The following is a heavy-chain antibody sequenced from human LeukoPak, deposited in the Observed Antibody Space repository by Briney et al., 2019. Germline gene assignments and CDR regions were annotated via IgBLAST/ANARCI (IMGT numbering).Heavy chain of an antibody. Sequence: SETLSLTCTVSGGSISSYYWSWIRQPPGKGLEWLGYIYYSGSTNYNPSLKSRVTISVDTSKNQFSLKLSSVTAADTAVYYCARGNQTPYYYDSSGYYYPYWYFDYWGQGTLVTVSS. V-gene: IGHV4-59*01. CDR2: IYYSGST. D-gene: IGHD3-22*01. CDR1: GGSISSYY. J-gene: IGHJ4*02. CDR3: ARGNQTPYYYDSSGYYYPYWYFDY.